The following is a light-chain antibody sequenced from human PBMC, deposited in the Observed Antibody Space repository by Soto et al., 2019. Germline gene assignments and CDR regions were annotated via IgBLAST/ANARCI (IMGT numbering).Light chain of an antibody. V-gene: IGKV3-20*01. CDR2: GAS. J-gene: IGKJ5*01. Sequence: EIVLAQSPGTLSLSPGDRATLSCRASQSVSASYLGWYQQKPGQAPRLLIYGASSRATGIPDRFRGSWSGTDFTLTISRLEPEDFAVYYCQKYGVSPNIFGQGTRLEIK. CDR3: QKYGVSPNI. CDR1: QSVSASY.